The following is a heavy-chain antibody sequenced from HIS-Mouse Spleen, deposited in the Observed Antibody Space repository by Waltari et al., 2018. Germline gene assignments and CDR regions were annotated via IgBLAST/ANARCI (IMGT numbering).Heavy chain of an antibody. J-gene: IGHJ4*02. CDR2: IDWDDDK. CDR3: ARIAEGYTSGWYAFDY. D-gene: IGHD6-19*01. CDR1: GFSLRTTGMC. Sequence: QVTLRESGPALVKPTQTLTLTCTFSGFSLRTTGMCVRWIRQPPGKALEWLARIDWDDDKYYSTSLKTRLTISRDTSKNQVVLTMTNMDPLDTATYYCARIAEGYTSGWYAFDYWGQGTLVTVSS. V-gene: IGHV2-70*15.